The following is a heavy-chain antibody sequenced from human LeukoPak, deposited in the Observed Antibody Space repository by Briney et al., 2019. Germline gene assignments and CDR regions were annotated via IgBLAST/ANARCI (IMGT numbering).Heavy chain of an antibody. Sequence: GGSLRLSCAASGFTFSSYAMSWVRQAPGKGLEWDSAISGSGGSTYYADSVKGRFTISRDNSKNTLYLQMNSLRAEDTAVYYCAKGGDYGSGSSYYYYMDVWGKGTTVTVSS. V-gene: IGHV3-23*01. D-gene: IGHD3-10*01. CDR1: GFTFSSYA. CDR3: AKGGDYGSGSSYYYYMDV. CDR2: ISGSGGST. J-gene: IGHJ6*03.